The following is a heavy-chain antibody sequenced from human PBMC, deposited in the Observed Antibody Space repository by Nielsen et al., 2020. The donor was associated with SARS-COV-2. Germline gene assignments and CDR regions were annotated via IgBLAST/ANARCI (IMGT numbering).Heavy chain of an antibody. Sequence: GESLKISCAASGFTFSSYGMHWVRQAPGKGLEWVAVISYDGSNKYYADSVKGRFTISRDNSKNTLYLQMNSLRAEDTAVYYCAKDSVVQFSYYYYYYCMDVWGKGTTVTVSS. J-gene: IGHJ6*03. CDR1: GFTFSSYG. V-gene: IGHV3-30*18. CDR2: ISYDGSNK. CDR3: AKDSVVQFSYYYYYYCMDV. D-gene: IGHD2-15*01.